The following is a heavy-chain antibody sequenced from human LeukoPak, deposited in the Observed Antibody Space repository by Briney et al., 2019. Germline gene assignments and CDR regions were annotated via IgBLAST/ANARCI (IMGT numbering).Heavy chain of an antibody. CDR3: ARGVRYFDWLSSAVDMGFDY. CDR2: INAGNGNT. D-gene: IGHD3-9*01. CDR1: GYTFTSYA. J-gene: IGHJ4*02. Sequence: ASVKVSCKASGYTFTSYAMHWVRQAPGQRLEWMGWINAGNGNTKYSQEFQGRVTITRDTSASTAYMELSSLRSEDMAVYYCARGVRYFDWLSSAVDMGFDYWGQGTLVTVSS. V-gene: IGHV1-3*03.